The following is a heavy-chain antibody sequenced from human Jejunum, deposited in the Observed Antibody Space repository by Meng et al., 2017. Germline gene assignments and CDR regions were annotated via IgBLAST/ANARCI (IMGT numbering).Heavy chain of an antibody. Sequence: QLQDSGPGLVKPSGTLSLTCTVSGDSITTNTYWSWVRQSPEKGLEWIGQIDHRGSPYYNPSLKSRVTMSVDKSKSQVSLQLTSVTAADTAVYYCAKHGGYYQHYWGQGTLVTVSS. D-gene: IGHD3-22*01. CDR2: IDHRGSP. V-gene: IGHV4-4*02. CDR3: AKHGGYYQHY. CDR1: GDSITTNTY. J-gene: IGHJ4*02.